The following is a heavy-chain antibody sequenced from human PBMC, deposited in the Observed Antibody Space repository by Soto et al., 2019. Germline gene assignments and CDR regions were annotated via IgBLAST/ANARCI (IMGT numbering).Heavy chain of an antibody. CDR3: SRDRGSYALDS. J-gene: IGHJ4*02. V-gene: IGHV1-18*01. D-gene: IGHD1-26*01. CDR2: ISANNGNT. CDR1: GYTFTNYG. Sequence: QVQLVQSGAEVKKPGASVKVSCKASGYTFTNYGISWVRQAPGQGLEWMGWISANNGNTNYAQKLQGRVTMTTDTSPSPGYMELTRLRSADTAVYYCSRDRGSYALDSWGQGALVTVSS.